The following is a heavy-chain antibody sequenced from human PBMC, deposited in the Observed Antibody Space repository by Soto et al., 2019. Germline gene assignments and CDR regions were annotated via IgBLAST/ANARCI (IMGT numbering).Heavy chain of an antibody. D-gene: IGHD6-6*01. V-gene: IGHV1-24*01. CDR3: ATTGRPSIAAYRWFDP. J-gene: IGHJ5*02. CDR1: GYTLTELS. Sequence: ASVKVSCKVSGYTLTELSMHWVRQAPGKGLEWMGGFDPEDGETIYAQKFQGRVTMTEDTSTDTAYMELSSLRSEDTAVYYCATTGRPSIAAYRWFDPLGQGTLVTVS. CDR2: FDPEDGET.